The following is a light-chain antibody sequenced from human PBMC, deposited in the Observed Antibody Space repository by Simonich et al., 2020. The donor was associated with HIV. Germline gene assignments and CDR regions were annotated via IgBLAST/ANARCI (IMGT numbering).Light chain of an antibody. Sequence: QSALTQPASVSGSPGQSITISCTGTSSDVGGYNYVSWYQQHPGKAPKHMIYDVSKRPSGVSNRFSGSKAGNTASLTVSGLQAEDEADYYCCSSATSRTLFGGGTELTVL. CDR2: DVS. CDR1: SSDVGGYNY. V-gene: IGLV2-23*02. CDR3: CSSATSRTL. J-gene: IGLJ2*01.